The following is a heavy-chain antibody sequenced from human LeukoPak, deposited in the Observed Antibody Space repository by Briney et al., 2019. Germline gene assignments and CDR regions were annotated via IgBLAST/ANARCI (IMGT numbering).Heavy chain of an antibody. CDR2: ISAYNGNT. D-gene: IGHD4-17*01. CDR1: GYTFTSYG. J-gene: IGHJ6*02. Sequence: ASVKVSRKASGYTFTSYGISWVRQAPGQGLEWMGWISAYNGNTNYAQKLQGRVTMTTDTSTSTAYMELRSLRSDDTAVYYCAKDYGDYIRYYYYYGMDVWGQGTTVTVSS. CDR3: AKDYGDYIRYYYYYGMDV. V-gene: IGHV1-18*01.